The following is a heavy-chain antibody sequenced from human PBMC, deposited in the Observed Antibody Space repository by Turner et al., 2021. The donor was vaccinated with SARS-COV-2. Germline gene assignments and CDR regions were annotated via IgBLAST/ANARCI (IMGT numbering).Heavy chain of an antibody. CDR3: ARHESFVSSWFHI. CDR2: IYYVGNT. J-gene: IGHJ5*02. Sequence: QLQLQESGPGLLKPSETLSLSCTLSGGSISLSSFYWGWVRQPPGKGLEWFGSIYYVGNTYYNLSLNSRVTISVDTSKNQFSLRLRSVTAADTAVYYCARHESFVSSWFHIWGQGILVTVSS. CDR1: GGSISLSSFY. D-gene: IGHD3-16*02. V-gene: IGHV4-39*01.